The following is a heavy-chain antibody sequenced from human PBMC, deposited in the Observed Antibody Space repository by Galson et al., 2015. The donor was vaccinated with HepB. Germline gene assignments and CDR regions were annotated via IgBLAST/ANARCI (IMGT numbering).Heavy chain of an antibody. D-gene: IGHD5-24*01. CDR2: FDPEDGET. CDR3: ATGEKGDGYKTLFDY. CDR1: GYTLTELS. Sequence: SVKVSCKVSGYTLTELSVHWVRQAPGKGLEWMVGFDPEDGETIYAQKFQGRVTMTEDTSTDTAYMELSSLRSEDTAVYYCATGEKGDGYKTLFDYWGQGTLVTVSS. J-gene: IGHJ4*02. V-gene: IGHV1-24*01.